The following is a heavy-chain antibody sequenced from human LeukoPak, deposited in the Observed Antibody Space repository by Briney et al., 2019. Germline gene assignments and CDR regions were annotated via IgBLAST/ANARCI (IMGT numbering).Heavy chain of an antibody. V-gene: IGHV4-34*01. J-gene: IGHJ4*02. Sequence: PSETLSLTCTVSGGSISSYYWSWIRQPPGKGLEWIGEINHSGSTNYNPSLKSRVTISVDTSKNQFSLKLSSVTAADTAVYYCARGRIDGYNTYDYWGQGTLVTVSS. CDR2: INHSGST. CDR1: GGSISSYY. CDR3: ARGRIDGYNTYDY. D-gene: IGHD5-24*01.